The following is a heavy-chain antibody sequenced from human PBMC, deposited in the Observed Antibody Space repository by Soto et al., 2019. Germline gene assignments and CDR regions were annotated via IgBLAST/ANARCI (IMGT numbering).Heavy chain of an antibody. Sequence: GGSLRLSCAASGFTFSSYAMSWVRQAPGKGLEWVSAISGSGGSTYYADSVKGRFTISRDNSKNTLYLQMNSLRAEDTAVYYCAKDQDGMYYDILTGPPSLDYWGQGTLVTVSS. CDR2: ISGSGGST. CDR1: GFTFSSYA. CDR3: AKDQDGMYYDILTGPPSLDY. V-gene: IGHV3-23*01. J-gene: IGHJ4*02. D-gene: IGHD3-9*01.